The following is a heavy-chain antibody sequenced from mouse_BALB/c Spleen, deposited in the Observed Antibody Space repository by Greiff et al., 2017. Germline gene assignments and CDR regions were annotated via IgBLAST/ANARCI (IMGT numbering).Heavy chain of an antibody. V-gene: IGHV2-6-7*01. Sequence: QVQLKESGPGLVAPSQSLSITCTVSGFSLTGYGVNWVRQPPGKGLEWLGMIWGDGSTDYNLALKSRLSISKDNSKSQVFLKMNSLQTDDTARYYCARAGFITTVEGAMDYWGQGTSVTVSS. CDR1: GFSLTGYG. CDR3: ARAGFITTVEGAMDY. CDR2: IWGDGST. D-gene: IGHD1-1*01. J-gene: IGHJ4*01.